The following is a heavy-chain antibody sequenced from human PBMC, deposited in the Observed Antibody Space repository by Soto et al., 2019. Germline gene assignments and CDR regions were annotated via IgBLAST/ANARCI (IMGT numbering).Heavy chain of an antibody. CDR2: INPILGIA. D-gene: IGHD1-26*01. Sequence: QVQLVQSGAEVKKPGSSVKVSCKASGGTFSSYTISWVRQAPGQGLEWMGRINPILGIANYAQKFQGRVTITADKSTSTAYMELSSLRSEDTAVYYCARDGGEWELLRGDFDYWGQGTLVTVSS. J-gene: IGHJ4*02. V-gene: IGHV1-69*08. CDR3: ARDGGEWELLRGDFDY. CDR1: GGTFSSYT.